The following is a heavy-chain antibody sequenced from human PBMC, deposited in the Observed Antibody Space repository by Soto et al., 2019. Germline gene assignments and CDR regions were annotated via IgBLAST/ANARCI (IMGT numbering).Heavy chain of an antibody. V-gene: IGHV4-4*08. CDR1: GVSISSYY. J-gene: IGHJ6*02. D-gene: IGHD3-10*01. Sequence: QVQLQESGPGLVKPSETLSLSCTVSGVSISSYYWSWFRQSPGKRMEWIGYVQPSWGSSYSPSLPSRVAISLDASRSQFSLKVTSVTATDTDLYYCAREGFGPLHGLVDVWGQGTTVTVSS. CDR2: VQPSWGS. CDR3: AREGFGPLHGLVDV.